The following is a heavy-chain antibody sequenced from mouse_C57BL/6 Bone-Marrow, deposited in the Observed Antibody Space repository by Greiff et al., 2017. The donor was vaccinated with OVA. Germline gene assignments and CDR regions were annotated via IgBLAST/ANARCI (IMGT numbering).Heavy chain of an antibody. CDR3: ARSPPNRDYWYFDV. V-gene: IGHV1-82*01. CDR1: GYAFSSSW. D-gene: IGHD4-1*01. CDR2: IYPGDGDT. Sequence: QVQLQQSGPELVKPGASVKISCKASGYAFSSSWMNWVKQRPGKGLEWIGRIYPGDGDTNYNGKFKGKATLTADKSSSTAYMQLSSLTSEDSAVYFCARSPPNRDYWYFDVWGTGTTVTVSS. J-gene: IGHJ1*03.